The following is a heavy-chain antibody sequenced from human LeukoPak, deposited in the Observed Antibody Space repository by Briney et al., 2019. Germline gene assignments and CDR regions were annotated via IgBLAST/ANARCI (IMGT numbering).Heavy chain of an antibody. CDR1: GGSFSGYY. Sequence: PSETLSLTCAVYGGSFSGYYWSWIRQPPGKGLEWIGEINHSGSTNYNPSLKSRVTISVDTSKNQFSLKLSSVTAADTAVYYCASTYCGGGCHKIWFDPWGQGTLVTVSS. V-gene: IGHV4-34*01. D-gene: IGHD2-21*02. J-gene: IGHJ5*02. CDR3: ASTYCGGGCHKIWFDP. CDR2: INHSGST.